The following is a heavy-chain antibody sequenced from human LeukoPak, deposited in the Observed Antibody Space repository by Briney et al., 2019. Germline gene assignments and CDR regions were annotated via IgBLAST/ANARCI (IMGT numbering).Heavy chain of an antibody. CDR3: AGERYYYYYYYMDV. J-gene: IGHJ6*03. D-gene: IGHD3-10*01. CDR1: GGSISSSSYY. CDR2: IYYSGST. Sequence: SETLSLTCTVSGGSISSSSYYWGWIRQPPGKGLEWIGSIYYSGSTYYNPSLKSRVTISVDTSKNQFSLKLSSVTAADTAVYYCAGERYYYYYYYMDVWGKGTTVTVSS. V-gene: IGHV4-39*01.